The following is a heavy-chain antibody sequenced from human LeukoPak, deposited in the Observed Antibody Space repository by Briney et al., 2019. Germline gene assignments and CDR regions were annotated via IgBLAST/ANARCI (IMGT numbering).Heavy chain of an antibody. CDR1: GFTLSSYW. Sequence: GGSLRLSCAASGFTLSSYWMSWVRQTPGKGLEWVANIKQDGSEKNHVDSVKGRFTISRDNAKNSLFLQMNSLRAEDTAVYYCARGFPIDYIDVWGKGTTVTVSS. J-gene: IGHJ6*03. CDR2: IKQDGSEK. V-gene: IGHV3-7*04. CDR3: ARGFPIDYIDV. D-gene: IGHD3-3*01.